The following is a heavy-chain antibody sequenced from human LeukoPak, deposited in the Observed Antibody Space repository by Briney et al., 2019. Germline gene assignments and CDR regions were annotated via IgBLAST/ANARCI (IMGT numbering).Heavy chain of an antibody. V-gene: IGHV3-23*01. CDR2: ISGSGGST. D-gene: IGHD6-13*01. J-gene: IGHJ4*02. CDR3: AKDHFGQQLVDGYFDY. Sequence: QPGGSLRLSCAASGFTFSSYAMSWVRQAPGKGLEWVSAISGSGGSTYYADSVKGRFTISRDNSKNTLYLQMNSLRAEDTAVYYCAKDHFGQQLVDGYFDYWGRGTLVTVSS. CDR1: GFTFSSYA.